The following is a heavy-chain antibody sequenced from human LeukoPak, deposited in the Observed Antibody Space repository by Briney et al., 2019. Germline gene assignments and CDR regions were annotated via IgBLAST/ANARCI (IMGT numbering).Heavy chain of an antibody. CDR3: ARTMVRGVSAIDH. Sequence: GGSLRLSCAASGFTFSSYSMNWVRQAPGKGLEWVSSISSSSSYIYYADSVKGRFTISRDNAKNSLYLQMNSLRAEDTAVYYCARTMVRGVSAIDHWGQGTLVTVSS. CDR2: ISSSSSYI. D-gene: IGHD3-10*01. V-gene: IGHV3-21*01. CDR1: GFTFSSYS. J-gene: IGHJ4*02.